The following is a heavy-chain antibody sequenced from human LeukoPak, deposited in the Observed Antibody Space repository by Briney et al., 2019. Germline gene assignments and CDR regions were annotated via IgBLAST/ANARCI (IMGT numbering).Heavy chain of an antibody. CDR2: INPKSGGT. Sequence: ASVKVSCKASGYTFTGYYMHWVRQAPGQGLEWMGWINPKSGGTNYAQKFQGRVTMTRDTSINTAYMELSRLTSDDTAVYYCARDLSFYDSGSYFFDYWGQGTLVTVSS. CDR3: ARDLSFYDSGSYFFDY. J-gene: IGHJ4*02. V-gene: IGHV1-2*02. CDR1: GYTFTGYY. D-gene: IGHD3-10*01.